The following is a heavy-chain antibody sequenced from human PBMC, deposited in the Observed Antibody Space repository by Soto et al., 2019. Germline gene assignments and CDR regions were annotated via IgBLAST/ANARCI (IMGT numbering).Heavy chain of an antibody. Sequence: GGSLRLSCAASGFTFSSYAMSWVRQAPGKGLEWVSVISGSGGSTYYADSVKGRFTISRDNSKNTLYLQMNSLRAEDTAVYYCVKGGLGPFDYWGQGTLVTVSS. CDR1: GFTFSSYA. D-gene: IGHD3-16*01. J-gene: IGHJ4*02. CDR2: ISGSGGST. CDR3: VKGGLGPFDY. V-gene: IGHV3-23*01.